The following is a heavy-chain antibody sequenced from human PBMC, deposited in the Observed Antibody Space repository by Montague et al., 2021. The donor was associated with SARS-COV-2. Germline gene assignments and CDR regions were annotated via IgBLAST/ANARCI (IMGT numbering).Heavy chain of an antibody. J-gene: IGHJ4*02. CDR2: IYTSGTT. CDR1: GGSISSTSFF. V-gene: IGHV4-39*01. D-gene: IGHD6-19*01. Sequence: SETLSLTCTVSGGSISSTSFFWAWIRQPAGKGLEWVGRIYTSGTTYYNPSLKSRVTISGDTSRNQLSVRLSSITAADTAVYYCARSTSGWFIYWGQGTLVTVSS. CDR3: ARSTSGWFIY.